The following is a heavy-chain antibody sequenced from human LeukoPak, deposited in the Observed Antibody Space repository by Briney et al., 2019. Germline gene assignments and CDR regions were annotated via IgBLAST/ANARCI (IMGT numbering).Heavy chain of an antibody. D-gene: IGHD5-18*01. J-gene: IGHJ4*02. CDR2: IRSKTDSGTT. CDR3: TTGTWIQLWLADY. V-gene: IGHV3-15*07. CDR1: GFTFSNAC. Sequence: GGSLRLSCAASGFTFSNACMTWVRQAPGKGLEWVGHIRSKTDSGTTDYAAPVKGRFTISRDDSKNTLYLQMNSLKTEDTAVYYCTTGTWIQLWLADYWGQGTLVTVSS.